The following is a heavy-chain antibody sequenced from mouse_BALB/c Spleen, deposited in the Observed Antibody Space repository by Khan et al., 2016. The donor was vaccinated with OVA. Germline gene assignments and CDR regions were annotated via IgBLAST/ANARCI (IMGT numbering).Heavy chain of an antibody. D-gene: IGHD1-1*01. J-gene: IGHJ3*01. CDR1: GYTFTSYW. CDR2: IYPGSGST. V-gene: IGHV1S22*01. CDR3: TRWSYCFDY. Sequence: LQQPGSELVRPGASVKLSCKASGYTFTSYWMHWVKQRPGQGLEWIGDIYPGSGSTNYDEKFKSKSTLTVDTSSSTAYMQLSSLTSEDSAVYYCTRWSYCFDYWGQGTLVTVSA.